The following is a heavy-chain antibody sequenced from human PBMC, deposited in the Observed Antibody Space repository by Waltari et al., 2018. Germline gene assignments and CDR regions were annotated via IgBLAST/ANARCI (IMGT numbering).Heavy chain of an antibody. J-gene: IGHJ4*02. D-gene: IGHD2-2*01. CDR1: GFTFSSYA. Sequence: EVQLLESGGGLVQPGGSLRLSCAASGFTFSSYAMSWVRQAPGKGLEWVSVIYSGGSTYYADSVKGRLTISRDNSKNTLYLQMNSLRAEDTAVYYCAKIRGSTSWNVDYWGQGTLVTVSS. V-gene: IGHV3-23*03. CDR3: AKIRGSTSWNVDY. CDR2: IYSGGST.